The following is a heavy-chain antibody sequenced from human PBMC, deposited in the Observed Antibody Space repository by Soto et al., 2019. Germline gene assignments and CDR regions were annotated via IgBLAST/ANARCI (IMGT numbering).Heavy chain of an antibody. D-gene: IGHD6-13*01. CDR2: INHSGST. CDR1: GGSFSGYY. J-gene: IGHJ6*02. Sequence: QVQLQQWGAGLLKPSETLSLTCAVYGGSFSGYYWSWIRQPPGKGLGWIGEINHSGSTNYNPSLKSRVTISVDTSKNQFSLKLSSVTAADTAVYYCARGFKRAAAGTHKDEFYYYYGMDVWGQGTTVTVSS. CDR3: ARGFKRAAAGTHKDEFYYYYGMDV. V-gene: IGHV4-34*01.